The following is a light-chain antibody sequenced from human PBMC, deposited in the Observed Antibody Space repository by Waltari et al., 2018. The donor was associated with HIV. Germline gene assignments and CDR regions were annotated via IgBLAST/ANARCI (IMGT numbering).Light chain of an antibody. V-gene: IGLV2-14*03. CDR1: TSDVGGYNY. CDR2: DVS. CDR3: SSYTTSSTMI. Sequence: QSALTQPASVSGSPGQSITISCTGTTSDVGGYNYVSWYQQHPGKAPKLMIYDVSNLPSGVSPRFSGSKSDNTASRTIAGLQAEDEADYFCSSYTTSSTMIFGGGTKLTVL. J-gene: IGLJ2*01.